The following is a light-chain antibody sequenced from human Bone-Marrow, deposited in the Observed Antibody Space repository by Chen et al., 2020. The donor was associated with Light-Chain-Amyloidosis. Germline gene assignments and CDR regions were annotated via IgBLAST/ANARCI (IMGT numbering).Light chain of an antibody. CDR2: GAS. CDR3: QQYNNWPWYT. J-gene: IGKJ2*01. CDR1: QSVSSN. Sequence: EIVMTQSPATLSVSPGERATLSCRASQSVSSNLAWYQQTPGQAPRLLIYGASTRATGIPARFSGSGSGSEFTLTISSLQSEDFAVYYCQQYNNWPWYTFGQGTKLEI. V-gene: IGKV3-15*01.